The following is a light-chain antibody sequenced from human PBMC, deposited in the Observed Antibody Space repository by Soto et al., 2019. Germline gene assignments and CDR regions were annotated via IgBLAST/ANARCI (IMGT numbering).Light chain of an antibody. V-gene: IGKV1-33*01. Sequence: DIQMTQSPSSLSASVGDRVTITCQASQNINNYLNWYQQKPGRAPKLLIYDASNLEAGVPARFRGSGSGTDFTFTISRLQPEDIATYYCQQYENLPTFGQGTRLEIK. CDR1: QNINNY. CDR3: QQYENLPT. CDR2: DAS. J-gene: IGKJ5*01.